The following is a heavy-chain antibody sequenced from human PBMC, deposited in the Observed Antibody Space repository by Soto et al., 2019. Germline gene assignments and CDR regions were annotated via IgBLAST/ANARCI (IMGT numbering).Heavy chain of an antibody. CDR1: GFTFGDYA. CDR3: TRDQPITP. J-gene: IGHJ3*01. V-gene: IGHV3-49*04. CDR2: IRSKASGGTS. D-gene: IGHD3-10*01. Sequence: GGSLRLSRTAAGFTFGDYAMSWVRQAPGKGLEWVGFIRSKASGGTSEYAASVKGRFTFSRDDYKRIAYLQMNSLKTEDTAVYSCTRDQPITPWGQGTMVTVSS.